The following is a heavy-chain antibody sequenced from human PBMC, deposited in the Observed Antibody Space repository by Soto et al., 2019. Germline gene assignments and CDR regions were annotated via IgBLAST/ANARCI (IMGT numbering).Heavy chain of an antibody. J-gene: IGHJ4*02. Sequence: GGSLRLSCAASGFTFSSYAMSWVRQAPGKGLEWVSAISGSGGSTYYADSVKGRFTISRDNSKNTLYLQMNSLRAKDTAVYDCANDGWVPPDGVTHWGQGTLVTVSS. V-gene: IGHV3-23*01. CDR2: ISGSGGST. CDR1: GFTFSSYA. D-gene: IGHD3-10*01. CDR3: ANDGWVPPDGVTH.